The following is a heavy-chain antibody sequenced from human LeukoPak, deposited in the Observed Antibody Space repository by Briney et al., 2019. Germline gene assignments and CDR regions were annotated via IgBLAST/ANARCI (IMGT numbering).Heavy chain of an antibody. CDR3: ARDHSSSGMDV. J-gene: IGHJ6*02. CDR1: VFTFDDYS. V-gene: IGHV3-9*01. CDR2: ISWNSGSI. Sequence: PGASLRLSCAASVFTFDDYSMHWVRKAPGKGLEWVLGISWNSGSIGYADSVKGRFTISRDNAKNSLYLQMNSLRAEDTAVYYCARDHSSSGMDVWGQGTTVTVSS.